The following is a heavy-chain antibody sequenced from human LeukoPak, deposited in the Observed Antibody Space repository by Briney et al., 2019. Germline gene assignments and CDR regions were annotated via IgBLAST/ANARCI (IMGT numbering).Heavy chain of an antibody. Sequence: GGSLRLSCAASGFTFSSYAMSSVRQAPGKGLEWVSAISGSGGSTYYADSVKGRFTISRDNSKNTLYLQMNSLRAEDTAVYYCAKGQITMVRGVISYTSLDYWGQGTLVTVSS. CDR3: AKGQITMVRGVISYTSLDY. CDR2: ISGSGGST. V-gene: IGHV3-23*01. J-gene: IGHJ4*02. CDR1: GFTFSSYA. D-gene: IGHD3-10*01.